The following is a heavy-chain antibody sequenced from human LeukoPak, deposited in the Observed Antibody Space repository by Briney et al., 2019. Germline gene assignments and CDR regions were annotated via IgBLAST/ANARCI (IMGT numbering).Heavy chain of an antibody. D-gene: IGHD1-7*01. CDR2: IIPIFGTA. J-gene: IGHJ5*02. Sequence: SVKVSCKASGYTFTGYYIHWVRQAPGQGLEWMGGIIPIFGTANYAQKFQGRVTITADESTSTAYMELSSLRSEDTAVYYCARAPELSGWFDPWGQGTLVTVSS. CDR3: ARAPELSGWFDP. CDR1: GYTFTGYY. V-gene: IGHV1-69*13.